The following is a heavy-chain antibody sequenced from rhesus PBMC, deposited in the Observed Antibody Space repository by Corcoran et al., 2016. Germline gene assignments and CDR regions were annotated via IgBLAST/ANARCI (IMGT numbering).Heavy chain of an antibody. CDR3: ARLSSWSRRFDV. CDR1: GGSIRSGFYY. J-gene: IGHJ5-1*01. CDR2: ITYSGYT. D-gene: IGHD6-13*01. Sequence: QVQLQESGPGLVKPSETLALTCAVPGGSIRSGFYYWNWIRQPPGKGLELIGYITYSGYTSYNPSLKSRVTISRDTSKNQFSLKLSSVTAADTAVYYCARLSSWSRRFDVWGAGVLVTVSS. V-gene: IGHV4-122*02.